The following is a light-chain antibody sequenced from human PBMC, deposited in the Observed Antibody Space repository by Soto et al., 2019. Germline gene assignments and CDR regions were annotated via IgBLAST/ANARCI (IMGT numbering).Light chain of an antibody. CDR3: QHHNTSPVP. V-gene: IGKV3-20*01. CDR2: GAS. CDR1: KSVSSSY. Sequence: VLSKSPRTVSLSRGDVDTRSCRASKSVSSSYLAWYQQKPGQAPRLLIYGASSRATGIPVRFSGSGPETEFTLTLSSLHSEDFAVYYCQHHNTSPVPFGQGTKVDIK. J-gene: IGKJ1*01.